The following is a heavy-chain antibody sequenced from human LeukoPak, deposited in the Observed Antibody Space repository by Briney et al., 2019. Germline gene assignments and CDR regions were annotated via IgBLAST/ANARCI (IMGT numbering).Heavy chain of an antibody. D-gene: IGHD3-3*01. CDR1: GGTFSSYA. CDR2: IIPIFGTA. CDR3: ARVGAGPIFGVVTKDNPFDY. Sequence: ASVKVPCKASGGTFSSYAISWVRQAPGQGLEWMGGIIPIFGTANYAQKFQGRVTITADESTSTAYMELSSLRSEDTAVYYCARVGAGPIFGVVTKDNPFDYWGQGTLVTVSS. J-gene: IGHJ4*02. V-gene: IGHV1-69*13.